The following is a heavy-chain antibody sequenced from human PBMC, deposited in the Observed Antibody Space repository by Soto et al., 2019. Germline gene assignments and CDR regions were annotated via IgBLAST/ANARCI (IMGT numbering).Heavy chain of an antibody. CDR2: INHSGST. V-gene: IGHV4-34*01. D-gene: IGHD6-25*01. J-gene: IGHJ5*02. CDR3: ARERAARNRWFDP. Sequence: SETLSLTCAVYGGSFSGYYWSWIRQPPGKGLEWIGEINHSGSTNYNPSLKSRVTISVDTSKNQFSLKLSSVTAADTAVYYCARERAARNRWFDPWGQGTLVTVSS. CDR1: GGSFSGYY.